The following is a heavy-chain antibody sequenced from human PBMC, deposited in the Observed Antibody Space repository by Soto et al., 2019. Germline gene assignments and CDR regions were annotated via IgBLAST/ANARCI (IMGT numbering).Heavy chain of an antibody. V-gene: IGHV4-61*01. CDR3: ARAWGYYFDY. CDR1: GGSVSSGSYY. Sequence: PSETLSLTCTVSGGSVSSGSYYWSWIRQPPGKGLEWIGDIYYSGSTNYNPSLESRVTISVDTSKNQLSLKLSSVTAADTAVYYCARAWGYYFDYWGQGTLVTVSS. J-gene: IGHJ4*02. CDR2: IYYSGST. D-gene: IGHD3-16*01.